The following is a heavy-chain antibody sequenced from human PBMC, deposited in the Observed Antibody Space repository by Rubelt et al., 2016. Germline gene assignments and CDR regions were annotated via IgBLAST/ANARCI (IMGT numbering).Heavy chain of an antibody. CDR3: AREQETTVTIEGVLGY. CDR1: GYTFTSYS. J-gene: IGHJ4*02. V-gene: IGHV1-46*01. D-gene: IGHD4-17*01. CDR2: INPRGGST. Sequence: QVQLVQPGAEVKKPGASVKVSCKASGYTFTSYSLHWVRQAPGPGLEWMGIINPRGGSTSYAQKFQGRCSMTRDTSASTVYMELSSLRSEDTAVYYCAREQETTVTIEGVLGYWGQGTLVTVSS.